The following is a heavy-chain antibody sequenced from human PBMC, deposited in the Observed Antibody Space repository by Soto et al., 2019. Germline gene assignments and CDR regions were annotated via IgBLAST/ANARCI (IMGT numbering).Heavy chain of an antibody. CDR1: GFSLSTSGMC. J-gene: IGHJ3*02. Sequence: SGPTLVNPTQTLTLTCTFSGFSLSTSGMCVSWIRQPPGKALEWLARIDWDDDKYYSTSLKTRLTISKDTSKNQVVLTMTNMDPVDTATYYCARIQRGTVRDTDDAFDIWGQGTMVTVSS. CDR3: ARIQRGTVRDTDDAFDI. CDR2: IDWDDDK. V-gene: IGHV2-70*11. D-gene: IGHD4-17*01.